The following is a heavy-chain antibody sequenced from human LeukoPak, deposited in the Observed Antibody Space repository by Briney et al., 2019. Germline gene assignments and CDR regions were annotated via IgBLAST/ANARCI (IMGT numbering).Heavy chain of an antibody. CDR1: GFTFTDHY. D-gene: IGHD3-22*01. CDR3: AREGGYYYDSSGYDY. V-gene: IGHV3-11*01. J-gene: IGHJ4*02. Sequence: PGGSLRLSCVASGFTFTDHYMSWVRQAPGKGLEWVSYISSGGDIIYYADSVKGRFTISRDNAKNSLFLQMNSLRAEDTAVYYCAREGGYYYDSSGYDYWGQGTLVTVSS. CDR2: ISSGGDII.